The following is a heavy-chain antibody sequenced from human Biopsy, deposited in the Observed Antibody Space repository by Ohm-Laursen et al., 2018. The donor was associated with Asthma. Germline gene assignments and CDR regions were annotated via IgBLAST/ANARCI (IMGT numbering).Heavy chain of an antibody. J-gene: IGHJ6*02. CDR1: GFTFSSYW. CDR3: ARDSAEWELLRYYYYGMDV. D-gene: IGHD1-26*01. CDR2: IKQDGSEK. V-gene: IGHV3-7*01. Sequence: SLRLSCSASGFTFSSYWMSWVRQAPGKGLEWVANIKQDGSEKYYADSVKGRFTISRDNAKNSLYLQMNGLRAEDTAVYYCARDSAEWELLRYYYYGMDVWGQGTTVTVSS.